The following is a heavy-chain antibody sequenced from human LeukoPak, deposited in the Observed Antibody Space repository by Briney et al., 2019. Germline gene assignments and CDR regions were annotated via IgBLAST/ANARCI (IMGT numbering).Heavy chain of an antibody. Sequence: PGGSLRLSCVASGFTFSGYAIHWVRQAPGKGLEWVAVISSDGRDKHHADSVKGRFTISRDNSKNTLYLQTNSLRAEDTAVYYCARALRRFAAYYFDYWGQGTLVTVSS. CDR1: GFTFSGYA. J-gene: IGHJ4*02. V-gene: IGHV3-30*03. D-gene: IGHD5/OR15-5a*01. CDR3: ARALRRFAAYYFDY. CDR2: ISSDGRDK.